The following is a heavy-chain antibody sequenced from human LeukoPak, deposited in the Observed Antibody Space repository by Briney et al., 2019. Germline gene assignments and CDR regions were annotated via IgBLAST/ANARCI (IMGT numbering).Heavy chain of an antibody. CDR1: GFTFSSYS. V-gene: IGHV3-21*01. D-gene: IGHD6-13*01. CDR3: ARGAATGPTLGFDY. Sequence: NPGGSLRLSCAASGFTFSSYSMNWVRQAPGKGLEWVSSISSSSSYIYYADSVKGRFTISRDNAKNSLYLQMNSLRAEDTAVYYCARGAATGPTLGFDYWGQGTLVTVSS. CDR2: ISSSSSYI. J-gene: IGHJ4*02.